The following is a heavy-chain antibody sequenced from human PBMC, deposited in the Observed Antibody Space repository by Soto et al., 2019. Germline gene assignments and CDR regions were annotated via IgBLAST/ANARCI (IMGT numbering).Heavy chain of an antibody. V-gene: IGHV3-72*01. J-gene: IGHJ6*02. CDR1: GFTFSDHY. CDR2: TRNKANSYTT. CDR3: ARGFMITFGGVMVYYYGMDV. D-gene: IGHD3-16*01. Sequence: GVLRLSCAASGFTFSDHYMDWVRQAPGKGLEWVGRTRNKANSYTTEYAASVKGRFTISRDDSKNSLYLQMNSLKTEDTAVYYCARGFMITFGGVMVYYYGMDVWGQGTTVTVSS.